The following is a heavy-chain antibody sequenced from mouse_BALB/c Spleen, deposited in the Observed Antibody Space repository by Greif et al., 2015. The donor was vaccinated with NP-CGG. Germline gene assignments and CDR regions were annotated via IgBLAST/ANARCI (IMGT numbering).Heavy chain of an antibody. J-gene: IGHJ2*01. V-gene: IGHV5-6*01. Sequence: EVKLMESGGDLVKPGGSLKLSCAASGFTFSSYGMSWVRQTPDKRLEWVATISSGGSYTYYPDSVKGRFAISRDNAKNTLYLQMSSLKSEDTAMYYCARHNYDYDPYYFDYWGQGATLTVSS. CDR1: GFTFSSYG. CDR2: ISSGGSYT. CDR3: ARHNYDYDPYYFDY. D-gene: IGHD2-4*01.